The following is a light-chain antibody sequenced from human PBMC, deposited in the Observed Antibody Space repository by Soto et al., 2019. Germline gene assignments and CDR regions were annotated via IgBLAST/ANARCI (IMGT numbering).Light chain of an antibody. Sequence: DIVMTQSPDSLAVSLGERATINCKSSQSVLYSSNNKNYLAWYQRKPGQPPNLLIYWASARESGVPDRFSGSGSGTDFTLTISSLQAEDVAVYYCQQYYSTPWTFGQGTKVEL. CDR2: WAS. CDR1: QSVLYSSNNKNY. CDR3: QQYYSTPWT. V-gene: IGKV4-1*01. J-gene: IGKJ1*01.